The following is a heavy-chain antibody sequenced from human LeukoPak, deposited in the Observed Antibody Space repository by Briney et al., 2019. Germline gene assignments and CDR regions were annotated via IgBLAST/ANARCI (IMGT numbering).Heavy chain of an antibody. V-gene: IGHV3-33*01. Sequence: PGGSLRLSCAASGFTFSSYGMHWVRQAPGKGLEWVAVIWYDGSNKYYADSVKGRFTISRDNSKNTLYLQMNSLRAEDTAVYYCARDGMRYYDSSGYYGFDYWGQGTLVTVSS. CDR1: GFTFSSYG. CDR3: ARDGMRYYDSSGYYGFDY. CDR2: IWYDGSNK. J-gene: IGHJ4*02. D-gene: IGHD3-22*01.